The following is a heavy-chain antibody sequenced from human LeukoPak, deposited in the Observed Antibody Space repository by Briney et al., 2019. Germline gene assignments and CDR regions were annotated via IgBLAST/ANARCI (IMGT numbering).Heavy chain of an antibody. Sequence: GGSLRLSCAASGFTFSSYAMHWVRQAPGKGLEWVAVIPYDGSNKYYADSVKGRFTISRDNSKNTLCLQMNSLRAEDTAVYYCARDVIAAAVYYFDYWGQGTLVTVSS. V-gene: IGHV3-30*04. CDR3: ARDVIAAAVYYFDY. D-gene: IGHD6-13*01. CDR2: IPYDGSNK. J-gene: IGHJ4*02. CDR1: GFTFSSYA.